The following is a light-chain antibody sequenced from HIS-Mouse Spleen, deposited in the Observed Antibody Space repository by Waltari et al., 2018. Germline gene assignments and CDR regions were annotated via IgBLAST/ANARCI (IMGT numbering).Light chain of an antibody. CDR1: SSNIGSNY. J-gene: IGLJ2*01. V-gene: IGLV1-47*01. Sequence: QSVLTQPPSASGTPGQRVTISCSGSSSNIGSNYVYWYQQLPGTAPKLLSYRNKRRPSGVPDRFPGSKSGTSASLAISGVRSEDEADYYWAAWDDSLSGPVFGGGTKLTVL. CDR3: AAWDDSLSGPV. CDR2: RNK.